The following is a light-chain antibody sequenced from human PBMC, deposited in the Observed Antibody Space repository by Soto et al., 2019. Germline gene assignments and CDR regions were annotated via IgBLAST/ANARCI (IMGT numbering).Light chain of an antibody. CDR3: AAWDDSLSGYV. Sequence: QSALTQPPSASGTPGQRVTISCSGSSSNIGSNTVNWYQHLPGTAPKLLIYINNQRPSGVPDRFSGSKFGTSASLAISGLQSEDEADYYCAAWDDSLSGYVFGPGTKLTVL. V-gene: IGLV1-44*01. CDR2: INN. CDR1: SSNIGSNT. J-gene: IGLJ1*01.